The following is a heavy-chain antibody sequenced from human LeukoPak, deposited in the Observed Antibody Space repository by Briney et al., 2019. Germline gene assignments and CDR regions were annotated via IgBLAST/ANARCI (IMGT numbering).Heavy chain of an antibody. CDR1: GFKFADAP. J-gene: IGHJ3*02. V-gene: IGHV3-43*01. CDR3: AKDVSFRRGHNFDASDI. CDR2: ITWGATDS. Sequence: GGSLRLSCTASGFKFADAPMHWVRQPPGKGLEWIALITWGATDSYYADSVKGRFTISRDDSRNTLYLQMISLRSEDTALYYCAKDVSFRRGHNFDASDIWGLGTMVIVSS. D-gene: IGHD5-24*01.